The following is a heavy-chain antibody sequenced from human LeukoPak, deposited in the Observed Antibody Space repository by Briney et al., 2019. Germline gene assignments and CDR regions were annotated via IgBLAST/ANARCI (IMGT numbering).Heavy chain of an antibody. Sequence: GASVKVSCKASGGTFSSYAISWVRQAPGQGLEWMGRIIPIFGTANYAQKFQGRVTITADESTSTAYMELSSLRSEDTAVYYCARDLYYYDSSGYSVFDYWGQGTLVTVSS. V-gene: IGHV1-69*13. CDR2: IIPIFGTA. CDR3: ARDLYYYDSSGYSVFDY. CDR1: GGTFSSYA. J-gene: IGHJ4*02. D-gene: IGHD3-22*01.